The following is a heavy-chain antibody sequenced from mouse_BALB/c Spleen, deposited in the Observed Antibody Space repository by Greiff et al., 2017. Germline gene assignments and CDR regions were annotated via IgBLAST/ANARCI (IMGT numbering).Heavy chain of an antibody. V-gene: IGHV5-6-5*01. CDR2: ISSGGST. Sequence: EVQLQQSGGGLVKPGGSLKLSCAASGFTFSSYAMSWVRQTPEKRLEWVASISSGGSTYYPDSVKGRFTISRDNARNILYLQMSSLRSEDTAMYYCARSSGYYDAMDYWGQGTSVTVSS. CDR1: GFTFSSYA. J-gene: IGHJ4*01. D-gene: IGHD2-2*01. CDR3: ARSSGYYDAMDY.